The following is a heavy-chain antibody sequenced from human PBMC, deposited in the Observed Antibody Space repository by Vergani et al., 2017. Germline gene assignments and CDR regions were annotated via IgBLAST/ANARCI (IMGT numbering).Heavy chain of an antibody. J-gene: IGHJ5*01. Sequence: QLQLQQSGPGLVKPSETLSLTCTVSGYSISTSNYYWGWIRQPPGKGLEWIGNIYYTGSTYYNPSLKSRVTISVDTSKDHLSLQLSSVTATDTAVYYCARFPNIVGENWFDSWGQGTLVTVSS. D-gene: IGHD2/OR15-2a*01. CDR2: IYYTGST. CDR1: GYSISTSNYY. CDR3: ARFPNIVGENWFDS. V-gene: IGHV4-39*02.